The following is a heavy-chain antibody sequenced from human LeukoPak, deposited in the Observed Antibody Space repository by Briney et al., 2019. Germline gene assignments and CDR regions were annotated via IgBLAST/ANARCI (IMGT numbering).Heavy chain of an antibody. CDR3: ARGISIRYCSSTSCYYFDY. Sequence: PSETLSLTCSVSGGSMNSNVHYWDWIRQPPGKGLEWIGSIYYRGTTYYKASLKSRVTISVDTSKNQFSLKLSSVTAADTAVYYCARGISIRYCSSTSCYYFDYWGQGTLVTVSS. CDR1: GGSMNSNVHY. V-gene: IGHV4-39*07. CDR2: IYYRGTT. J-gene: IGHJ4*02. D-gene: IGHD2-2*01.